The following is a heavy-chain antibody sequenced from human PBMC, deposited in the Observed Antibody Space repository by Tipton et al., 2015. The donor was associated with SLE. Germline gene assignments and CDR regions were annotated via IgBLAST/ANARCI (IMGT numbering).Heavy chain of an antibody. Sequence: TLSLTCTVSGGSISRGSYFWTWIRQPAGKGLEWIGRVYISGDTNYNPSLKSRVTISVDTSKNQFSLKLSSVTAADTAVYYCARGLAMVRGDSMDYWGQGTLVTVSS. CDR2: VYISGDT. D-gene: IGHD3-10*01. CDR1: GGSISRGSYF. J-gene: IGHJ4*02. CDR3: ARGLAMVRGDSMDY. V-gene: IGHV4-61*02.